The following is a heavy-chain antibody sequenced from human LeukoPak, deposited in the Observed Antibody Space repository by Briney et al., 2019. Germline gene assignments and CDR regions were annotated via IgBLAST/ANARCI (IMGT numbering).Heavy chain of an antibody. CDR3: AKTGGSYYSGFDP. D-gene: IGHD1-26*01. Sequence: PGGSLRLSCAAYGFAFSSYGMHWVRQAPGKGLEWVAFIRYDGSNKYYADSVKGRFTISRDNSKNTLYLQMNSLRAEDTAVYYCAKTGGSYYSGFDPWGQGTLVTVSS. CDR1: GFAFSSYG. J-gene: IGHJ5*02. V-gene: IGHV3-30*02. CDR2: IRYDGSNK.